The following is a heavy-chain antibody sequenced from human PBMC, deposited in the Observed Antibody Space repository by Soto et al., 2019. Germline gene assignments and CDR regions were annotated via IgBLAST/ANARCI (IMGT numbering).Heavy chain of an antibody. J-gene: IGHJ4*02. CDR2: IVVGSGNT. CDR3: AAVPAYIWGSYSKGPNYYFDY. CDR1: GFTFTSSA. D-gene: IGHD3-16*01. Sequence: GASVKVSCKASGFTFTSSAMQWVRQARGQRLEWIGWIVVGSGNTNYAQKFQERVTITRDMSTSTAYMELSSLRSEDTAVYYCAAVPAYIWGSYSKGPNYYFDYWGQGTLVNVSS. V-gene: IGHV1-58*02.